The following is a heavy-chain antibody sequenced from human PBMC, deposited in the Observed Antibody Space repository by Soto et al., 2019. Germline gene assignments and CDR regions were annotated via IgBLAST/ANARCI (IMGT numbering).Heavy chain of an antibody. V-gene: IGHV6-1*01. CDR2: TYYRSRWYN. D-gene: IGHD5-12*01. CDR1: GDSLSNNSAA. Sequence: SRTLSLTCVISGDSLSNNSAAWNWIRQSPSRGLEWLGRTYYRSRWYNHYAESVKSRITINPDTSKNQFSLHLKSVTPEDSAVYYCARDRGIVATIAHWGQGTLVTVSS. CDR3: ARDRGIVATIAH. J-gene: IGHJ4*02.